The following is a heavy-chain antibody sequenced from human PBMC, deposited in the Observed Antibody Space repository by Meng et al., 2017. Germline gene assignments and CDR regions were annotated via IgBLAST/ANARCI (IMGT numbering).Heavy chain of an antibody. CDR3: AREGRVDFDY. V-gene: IGHV7-4-1*02. CDR1: GYTFTSYA. Sequence: QVHLVQSWAECNKPGPPVKVPCKASGYTFTSYAINWLLQAPGQGLEWMGWINSNTGNPTYAQGFTGRFVFSLDTSVSTAYLQISSLKAEDTAVYYCAREGRVDFDYWGQGTLVTVSS. CDR2: INSNTGNP. J-gene: IGHJ4*02. D-gene: IGHD1-26*01.